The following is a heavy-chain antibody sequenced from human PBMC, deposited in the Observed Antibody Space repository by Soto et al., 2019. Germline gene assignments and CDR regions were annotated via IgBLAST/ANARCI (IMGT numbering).Heavy chain of an antibody. D-gene: IGHD2-2*01. Sequence: HPGGSLRLSCAASGFTVSNTYMTWVRQPPGKGLECVSVMYTAGGTNYADSVKGRFIISRDNSKNTLYLQMNSLRAEDTAVYYCARALPVAKGGFDPWGQGTLVTVSS. V-gene: IGHV3-53*01. CDR1: GFTVSNTY. CDR3: ARALPVAKGGFDP. CDR2: MYTAGGT. J-gene: IGHJ5*02.